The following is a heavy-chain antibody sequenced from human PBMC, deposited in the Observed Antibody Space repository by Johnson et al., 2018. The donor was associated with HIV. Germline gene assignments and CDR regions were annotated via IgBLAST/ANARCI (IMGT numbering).Heavy chain of an antibody. CDR2: IKSKTDGGTT. Sequence: VQLVESGGGLVKPGGSLRLSCAASGFTFSNAWMSWVRQAPGKGLEWVGRIKSKTDGGTTDYAAPVKGRFTISSEDSKNTLYLQMNSLKTEDTAVYYCTTAGGRDTIFGVANDAFDIWGQGTMVTVSS. J-gene: IGHJ3*02. V-gene: IGHV3-15*01. CDR3: TTAGGRDTIFGVANDAFDI. CDR1: GFTFSNAW. D-gene: IGHD3-3*01.